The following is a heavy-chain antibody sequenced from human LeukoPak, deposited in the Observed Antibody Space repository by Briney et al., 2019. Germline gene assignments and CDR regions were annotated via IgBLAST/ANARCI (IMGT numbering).Heavy chain of an antibody. CDR2: INPNSGGT. V-gene: IGHV1-2*02. Sequence: ASVKVSCKASGYSFTDYYIHWVRQAPGQGLEWMGWINPNSGGTNYAQKFQGRVTMTRDTSISTAYMELSRLRSDDTAVYYCARGLGVSDYYYYYMDVWGKGTTVTVSS. J-gene: IGHJ6*03. D-gene: IGHD3-10*01. CDR1: GYSFTDYY. CDR3: ARGLGVSDYYYYYMDV.